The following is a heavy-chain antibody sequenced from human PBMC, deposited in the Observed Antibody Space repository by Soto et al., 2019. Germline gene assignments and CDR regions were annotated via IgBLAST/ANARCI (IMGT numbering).Heavy chain of an antibody. V-gene: IGHV4-39*01. CDR3: GKVLVGATGHTDSDY. CDR1: GGSIYRSGYY. J-gene: IGHJ4*02. Sequence: SETLSLTCTVSGGSIYRSGYYWGWIRQPPGRGLEWIGNIDYNGVTYSNPSLKSRVTISRDTSKNQFSLKLTSVTAADTALYYCGKVLVGATGHTDSDYWGQGTLVTVSS. D-gene: IGHD2-15*01. CDR2: IDYNGVT.